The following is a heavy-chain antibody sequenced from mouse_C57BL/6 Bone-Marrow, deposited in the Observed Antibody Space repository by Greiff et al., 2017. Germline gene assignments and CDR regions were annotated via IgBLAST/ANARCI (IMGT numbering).Heavy chain of an antibody. CDR1: GFTFSSYG. CDR2: ISSGGSTT. Sequence: EVHLVESGGDLVKPGGSLKLSCAASGFTFSSYGMSWVRQTPDKRLEWVATISSGGSTTYYPDSVKGRFTISRDNAKNTLYLQMSSLKSEHTAMYYCARRAYYDYDEAMDYWGQGTSVTVSS. V-gene: IGHV5-6*01. D-gene: IGHD2-4*01. CDR3: ARRAYYDYDEAMDY. J-gene: IGHJ4*01.